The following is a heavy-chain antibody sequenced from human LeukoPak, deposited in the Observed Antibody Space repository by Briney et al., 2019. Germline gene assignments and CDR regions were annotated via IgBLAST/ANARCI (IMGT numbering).Heavy chain of an antibody. CDR1: GFTFSSYS. CDR2: ISSSSSYI. V-gene: IGHV3-21*01. CDR3: ARDQSPDFDWLYDAFDI. Sequence: PGGSLRLSCAASGFTFSSYSMNWVRQAPGKGLEWVSSISSSSSYIYYADSVKGRFTISRDNAKNSLYLQMNSLRAEDTAVYYCARDQSPDFDWLYDAFDIWGQGTMVTVSS. D-gene: IGHD3-9*01. J-gene: IGHJ3*02.